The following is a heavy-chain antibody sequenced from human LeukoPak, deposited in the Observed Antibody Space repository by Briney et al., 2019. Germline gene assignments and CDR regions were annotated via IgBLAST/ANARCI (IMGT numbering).Heavy chain of an antibody. CDR2: IYYSGST. V-gene: IGHV4-59*01. D-gene: IGHD3-3*01. J-gene: IGHJ4*02. Sequence: SETLSLTCTVSGGSIGSYYWSWIRQPPGKGLEWIGYIYYSGSTNYNPSLKSRVTISVDTSKNQFSLKLSSVTAADTAVYYCARAGGTGPYDFWSGNFDYWGQGTLVTVSS. CDR3: ARAGGTGPYDFWSGNFDY. CDR1: GGSIGSYY.